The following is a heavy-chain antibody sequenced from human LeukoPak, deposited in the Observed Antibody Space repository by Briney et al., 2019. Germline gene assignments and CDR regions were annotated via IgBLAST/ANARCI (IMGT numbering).Heavy chain of an antibody. CDR3: AKVEAARPIPQYFQH. CDR2: ISGSGGST. Sequence: GGSLRLSCAASGFTFSSYAMSWVRQAPGKGLEWVSAISGSGGSTYHADSVKGRFTISRDNSKNTLYLQMNSLRAEDTAVYYCAKVEAARPIPQYFQHWGQGTLVTVSS. J-gene: IGHJ1*01. D-gene: IGHD6-6*01. CDR1: GFTFSSYA. V-gene: IGHV3-23*01.